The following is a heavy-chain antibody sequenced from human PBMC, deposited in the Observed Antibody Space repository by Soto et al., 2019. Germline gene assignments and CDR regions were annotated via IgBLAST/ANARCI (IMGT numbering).Heavy chain of an antibody. CDR1: GYTFTTYG. J-gene: IGHJ4*02. CDR2: INTYDGNT. CDR3: ARPWTDYYDNSRDYFFDY. D-gene: IGHD3-22*01. Sequence: QVQLVQSGAEVKKPGASVKVSCKASGYTFTTYGMSWVRQAPGQGLDGRVWINTYDGNTKYAERLQGRVTIATDTTTSTPYLELSSLRSDDTAVYYCARPWTDYYDNSRDYFFDYWGQGTLVTVSS. V-gene: IGHV1-18*01.